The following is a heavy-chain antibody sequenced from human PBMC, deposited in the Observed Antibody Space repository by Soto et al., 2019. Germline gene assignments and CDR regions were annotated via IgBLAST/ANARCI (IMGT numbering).Heavy chain of an antibody. CDR3: ARDKITGLFDY. J-gene: IGHJ4*02. CDR2: INHSGST. Sequence: PSETLCLTCTVSGGSISGYDWSWIRQPPGTGLEWIGEINHSGSTNYNPSLKSRVTISVDTSKNQFSLKLTSVTAADTAVYYCARDKITGLFDYWGQGTLVTVSS. D-gene: IGHD2-8*02. CDR1: GGSISGYD. V-gene: IGHV4-34*01.